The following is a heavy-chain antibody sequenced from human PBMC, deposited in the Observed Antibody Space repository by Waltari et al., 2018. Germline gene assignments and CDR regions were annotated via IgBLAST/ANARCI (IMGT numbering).Heavy chain of an antibody. CDR2: IYYTGRT. D-gene: IGHD4-17*01. Sequence: QVQLQESGPGLVKPSETLSLTGTVSGGSISSSTYYWGWIRQPPGKGLEWIGNIYYTGRTYYNPSLKSRVTISVDTSKNQFSLKLTSVTAADTSVYYCASGALGDNVHPFGYWGQGTLVTVSS. V-gene: IGHV4-39*01. CDR1: GGSISSSTYY. J-gene: IGHJ4*02. CDR3: ASGALGDNVHPFGY.